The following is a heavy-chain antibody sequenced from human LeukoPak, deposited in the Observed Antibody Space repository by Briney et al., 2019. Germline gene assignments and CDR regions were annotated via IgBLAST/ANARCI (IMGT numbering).Heavy chain of an antibody. CDR3: AKAGTKVIRGYFDY. CDR2: IWYDGSNK. Sequence: GGSLRLSCAASGFTFSSYGMHWVRQAPGKGLEWVAVIWYDGSNKYYADSVKGRFTISRDNSKNTLYLQMNSLRAEDTAVYYCAKAGTKVIRGYFDYWGQGTLVTVSS. D-gene: IGHD4-17*01. J-gene: IGHJ4*02. CDR1: GFTFSSYG. V-gene: IGHV3-33*06.